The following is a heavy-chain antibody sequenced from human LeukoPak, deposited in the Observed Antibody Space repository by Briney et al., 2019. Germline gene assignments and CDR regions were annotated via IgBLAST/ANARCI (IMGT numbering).Heavy chain of an antibody. CDR2: IRYDGSNK. CDR1: GFTFSSYG. D-gene: IGHD3-22*01. J-gene: IGHJ4*02. V-gene: IGHV3-30*02. CDR3: AKDTPAYDSSGYYYPYLDY. Sequence: PGGSLRLSCAASGFTFSSYGMHWVRQAPGKGLEWVTFIRYDGSNKHYTDSVKGRFTIYRDNSKNTLYLQLNNLRAEDTAVYYCAKDTPAYDSSGYYYPYLDYWGRGTLVTVSS.